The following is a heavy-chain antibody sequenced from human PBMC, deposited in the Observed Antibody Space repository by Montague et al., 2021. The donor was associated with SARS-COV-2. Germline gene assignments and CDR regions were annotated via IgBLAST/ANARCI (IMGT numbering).Heavy chain of an antibody. V-gene: IGHV4-61*02. J-gene: IGHJ6*02. D-gene: IGHD2-21*01. CDR2: IYTSGST. CDR1: GGSISSGSYY. CDR3: AREILWLWATQHYYYYGMDV. Sequence: TLSLTCTVSGGSISSGSYYWSWIRQPAGKGLEWIGRIYTSGSTNYNPSLKSRVTISVDTSKNQFSLKLSSVTAADTAVYYCAREILWLWATQHYYYYGMDVWGQGTTVTVSS.